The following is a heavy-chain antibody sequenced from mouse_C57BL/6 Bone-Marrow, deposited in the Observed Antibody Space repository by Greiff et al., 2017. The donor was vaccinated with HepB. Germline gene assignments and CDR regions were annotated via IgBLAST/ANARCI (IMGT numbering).Heavy chain of an antibody. Sequence: QVQLQQPGAELVKPGASVKLSCKASGYTFTSYWMQWVKQRPGQGLEWIGEIDPSDSYTNYNQKFKGKATLTVDTSSSTAYMRVSSLTSEDSAVYYCARWGVGGFAYWGQGTLVTVSA. J-gene: IGHJ3*01. CDR1: GYTFTSYW. CDR2: IDPSDSYT. V-gene: IGHV1-50*01. CDR3: ARWGVGGFAY.